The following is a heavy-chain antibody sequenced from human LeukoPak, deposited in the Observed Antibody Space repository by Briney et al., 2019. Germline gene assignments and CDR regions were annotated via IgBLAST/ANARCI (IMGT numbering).Heavy chain of an antibody. J-gene: IGHJ5*02. Sequence: ASVKVSCKASGYTFTSYDINWVRQATGQGLEWMGWMNPNSGNTGYAQKLQGRVTMTTDTSTSTAYMELRSLRSDDTAVYYCAREWLYSSSWYSLRWYDHWGQGTLVTVSS. D-gene: IGHD6-13*01. V-gene: IGHV1-8*01. CDR1: GYTFTSYD. CDR3: AREWLYSSSWYSLRWYDH. CDR2: MNPNSGNT.